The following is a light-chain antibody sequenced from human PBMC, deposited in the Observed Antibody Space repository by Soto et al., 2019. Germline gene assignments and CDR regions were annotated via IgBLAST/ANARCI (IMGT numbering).Light chain of an antibody. CDR3: LQRSIGFT. CDR1: QSVGSY. J-gene: IGKJ3*01. CDR2: GAS. V-gene: IGKV3-11*01. Sequence: EIVLTQSPATLSLSPGERATLSCRASQSVGSYLAWYQQKPGQAPRLLIYGASNRAPGIPARFSGSGSGTDFTLTISSLEPEDYAVYHCLQRSIGFTFGHGNKVDIK.